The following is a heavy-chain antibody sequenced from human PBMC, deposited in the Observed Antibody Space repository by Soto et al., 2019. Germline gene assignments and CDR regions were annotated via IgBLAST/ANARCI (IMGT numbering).Heavy chain of an antibody. CDR2: ISYDGSNK. V-gene: IGHV3-30-3*01. CDR1: GFTSSSYA. J-gene: IGHJ4*02. D-gene: IGHD2-21*02. CDR3: ARDSGRERVVVTAIPLGY. Sequence: RRLSCAASGFTSSSYAMHWVRQAPGKGLEWVAVISYDGSNKYYADSVKGRFTISRDNSKNTLYLQMNSLRAEDTAVYYCARDSGRERVVVTAIPLGYWGQGTLVTVSS.